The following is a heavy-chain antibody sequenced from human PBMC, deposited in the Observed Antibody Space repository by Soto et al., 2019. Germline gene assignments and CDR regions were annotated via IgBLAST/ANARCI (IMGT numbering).Heavy chain of an antibody. CDR2: MNPSSGST. Sequence: ASVKVSCKASGYSFTNFDISWVRQAPGQGLEWMGWMNPSSGSTGFPQKFQGRVTMTRNTSITTAYMELTSLTSEDTAVYYCATVLALRSYHLVYWGQGAPVTVS. CDR3: ATVLALRSYHLVY. J-gene: IGHJ4*02. V-gene: IGHV1-8*01. CDR1: GYSFTNFD. D-gene: IGHD1-26*01.